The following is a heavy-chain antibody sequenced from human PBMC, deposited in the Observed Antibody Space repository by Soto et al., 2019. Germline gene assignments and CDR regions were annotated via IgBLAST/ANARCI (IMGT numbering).Heavy chain of an antibody. J-gene: IGHJ4*02. CDR1: GFTFEDYA. D-gene: IGHD3-22*01. CDR2: ISWNSGYI. CDR3: TKASYYYDSGSYYQPFDC. Sequence: SLRLSCAASGFTFEDYAMHWVRQAPGKGLEWVSGISWNSGYIGYADSVKGRFTISRDNAKNSLYLQMNSLRPEDTALYFCTKASYYYDSGSYYQPFDCWGQGTLVTVSS. V-gene: IGHV3-9*01.